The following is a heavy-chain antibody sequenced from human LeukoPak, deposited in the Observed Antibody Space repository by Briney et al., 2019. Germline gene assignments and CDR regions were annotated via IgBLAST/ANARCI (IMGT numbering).Heavy chain of an antibody. CDR3: ARGSAGTVYNGFDP. CDR1: GGSFSGYY. V-gene: IGHV4-34*01. CDR2: TNHSGST. D-gene: IGHD6-13*01. J-gene: IGHJ5*02. Sequence: SETPSITCAVYGGSFSGYYWRWIRPPPGKGLEWIGETNHSGSTNYNSAVKGRVTISVDTSKNQYSLKLSSVTAEDTAVYYCARGSAGTVYNGFDPWGQGTLVTVSS.